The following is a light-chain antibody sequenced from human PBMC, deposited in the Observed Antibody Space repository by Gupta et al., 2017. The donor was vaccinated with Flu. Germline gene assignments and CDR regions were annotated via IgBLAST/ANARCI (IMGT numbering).Light chain of an antibody. V-gene: IGLV2-23*02. CDR3: GSYAGGNNIWV. CDR1: TSYVVNFKL. CDR2: EVN. J-gene: IGLJ3*02. Sequence: ITSTGATSYVVNFKLVFWYHHHPGKAPKLLIYEVNRWRSGISDRFSGSKSGTTASLTITWLQAEDEADYYCGSYAGGNNIWVFGGGTKLTVL.